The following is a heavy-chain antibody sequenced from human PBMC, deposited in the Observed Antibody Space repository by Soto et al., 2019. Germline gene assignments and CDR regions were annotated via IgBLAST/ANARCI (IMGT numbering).Heavy chain of an antibody. V-gene: IGHV3-23*01. CDR2: ISGSGGST. CDR3: ARHGEQQLVRQGLVRGYYYYGMDV. D-gene: IGHD6-13*01. CDR1: GFTFSSYA. J-gene: IGHJ6*02. Sequence: PGGSLRLSCAASGFTFSSYAMSWVRQAPRKGLEWVSAISGSGGSTYYADSVKGRFTISRDNSKNTLYLQMNSLKASDTAMYYCARHGEQQLVRQGLVRGYYYYGMDVWGQGTTVTVSS.